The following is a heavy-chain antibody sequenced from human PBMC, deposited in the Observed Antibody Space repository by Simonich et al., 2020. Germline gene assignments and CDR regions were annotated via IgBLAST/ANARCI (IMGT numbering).Heavy chain of an antibody. CDR1: GGSISSSCHY. J-gene: IGHJ4*02. CDR3: ARQRVLMVYAIDY. V-gene: IGHV4-39*01. Sequence: QLQLQESGPGLVKPSETPSLTCTVSGGSISSSCHYWGRIRQPPGKGLEWIGCIFYSWSTYYTPALKSRVTISVDTSKNQFSLKLSSVTAADTAVYYCARQRVLMVYAIDYWGQGTLVTVSS. CDR2: IFYSWST. D-gene: IGHD2-8*01.